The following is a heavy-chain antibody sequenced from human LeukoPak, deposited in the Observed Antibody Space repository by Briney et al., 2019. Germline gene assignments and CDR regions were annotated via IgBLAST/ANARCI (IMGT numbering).Heavy chain of an antibody. V-gene: IGHV4-4*07. D-gene: IGHD6-19*01. J-gene: IGHJ4*02. Sequence: SETLSLTCTVSGGSISSYYWSWIRQPAGKGLEWIGRIYTSGSTNYNPSLKSRVTMSVDASKNQFSLKLSSVTAADTAVYYCARDSPVAGSFDYWGQGTLVTVSS. CDR1: GGSISSYY. CDR3: ARDSPVAGSFDY. CDR2: IYTSGST.